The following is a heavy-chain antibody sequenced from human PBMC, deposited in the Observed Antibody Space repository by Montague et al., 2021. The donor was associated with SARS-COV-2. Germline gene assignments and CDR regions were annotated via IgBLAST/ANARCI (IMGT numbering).Heavy chain of an antibody. V-gene: IGHV3-7*01. CDR1: GFTFSSYW. Sequence: SLRLSCAASGFTFSSYWMSWVRQAPGKGLEWVANIKQDGSEKYYVDSVKGRFTISRDNAKSSLYLQMNSPRAEDTAVYYCARVPSSNWYFDYWGQGTLVTVSS. CDR3: ARVPSSNWYFDY. J-gene: IGHJ4*02. CDR2: IKQDGSEK. D-gene: IGHD6-13*01.